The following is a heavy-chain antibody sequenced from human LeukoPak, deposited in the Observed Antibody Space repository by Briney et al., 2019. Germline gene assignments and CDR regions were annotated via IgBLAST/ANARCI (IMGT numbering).Heavy chain of an antibody. J-gene: IGHJ3*02. CDR3: ARRKYSGSYADAFDI. D-gene: IGHD1-26*01. V-gene: IGHV1-18*01. CDR1: GYTFINYG. Sequence: ASVKVSCKASGYTFINYGISWVRQAPGQGLEWMGWISAENGNTGYVENLQGRVTMTTDTSTSTVYMELSSLRSEDTAVYYCARRKYSGSYADAFDIWGQGTMVTVSS. CDR2: ISAENGNT.